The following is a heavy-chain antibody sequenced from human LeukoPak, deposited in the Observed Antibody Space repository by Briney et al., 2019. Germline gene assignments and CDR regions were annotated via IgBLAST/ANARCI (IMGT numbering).Heavy chain of an antibody. Sequence: SETLSLTCTVSGGSISSSSYYWGWIRQPPGKGLEWIGSIYYSGNTYYNPSLKSRVTISVDTSKNQFSLKLSSVAATDTAVYYCARQHPYGGNSFDPWGQGTLVIVSS. CDR2: IYYSGNT. CDR3: ARQHPYGGNSFDP. D-gene: IGHD4-23*01. CDR1: GGSISSSSYY. J-gene: IGHJ5*02. V-gene: IGHV4-39*01.